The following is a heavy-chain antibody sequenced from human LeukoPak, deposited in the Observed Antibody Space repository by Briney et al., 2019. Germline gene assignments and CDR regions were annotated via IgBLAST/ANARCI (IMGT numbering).Heavy chain of an antibody. CDR1: GFTFSSYG. CDR2: ISYDGSNK. CDR3: AKYSSSSNDYYGMDV. D-gene: IGHD6-6*01. V-gene: IGHV3-30*18. Sequence: GGSLRLSRAASGFTFSSYGMHWVRQAPGKGLEWVAVISYDGSNKYYADSVKGRFTISRDNSKNTLYLQMNSLRAEDTAVYYCAKYSSSSNDYYGMDVWGQGTTVTVSS. J-gene: IGHJ6*02.